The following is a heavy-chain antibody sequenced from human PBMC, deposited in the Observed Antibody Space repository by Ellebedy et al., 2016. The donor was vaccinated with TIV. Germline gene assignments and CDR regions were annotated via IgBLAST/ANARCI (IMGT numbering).Heavy chain of an antibody. CDR2: ISAGRGET. D-gene: IGHD4-17*01. V-gene: IGHV1-3*01. J-gene: IGHJ5*02. CDR3: ARGRSSDL. CDR1: GFSFAGYT. Sequence: AASVKVSCKASGFSFAGYTIHWVRQAPGQRLQWMGWISAGRGETKYSQIFQGRVIISRDTSASTAYLELRSLKSEDTAVYYCARGRSSDLWGQGTLVTVSA.